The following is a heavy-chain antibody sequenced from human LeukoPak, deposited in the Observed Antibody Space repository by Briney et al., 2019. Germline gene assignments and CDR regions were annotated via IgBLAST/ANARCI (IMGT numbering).Heavy chain of an antibody. J-gene: IGHJ3*01. V-gene: IGHV5-51*01. CDR3: ARHGNWGQKNPFDV. CDR1: GYSFSNYW. Sequence: GESLKISCKGSGYSFSNYWIGWVRQRPGKGLEWMGIIYPGDSDTRYSPSFQGQVTISAGKSISTAYLQWSSLKASDTARYYCARHGNWGQKNPFDVWGQGTMVTVSS. D-gene: IGHD7-27*01. CDR2: IYPGDSDT.